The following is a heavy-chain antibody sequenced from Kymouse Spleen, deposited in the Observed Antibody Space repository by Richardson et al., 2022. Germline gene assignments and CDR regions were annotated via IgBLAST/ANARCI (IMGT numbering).Heavy chain of an antibody. D-gene: IGHD3-10*01. V-gene: IGHV4-31*03. J-gene: IGHJ5*02. CDR3: ARGDTMVRGVMGWFDP. CDR1: GGSISSGGYY. CDR2: IYYSGST. Sequence: QVQLQESGPGLVKPSQTLSLTCTVSGGSISSGGYYWSWIRQHPGKGLEWIGYIYYSGSTYYNPSLKSRVTISVDTSKNQFSLKLSSVTAADTAVYYCARGDTMVRGVMGWFDPWGQGTLVTVSS.